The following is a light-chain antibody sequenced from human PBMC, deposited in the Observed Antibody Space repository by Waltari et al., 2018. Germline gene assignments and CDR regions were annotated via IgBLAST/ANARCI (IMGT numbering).Light chain of an antibody. CDR1: QKISSY. CDR2: DSS. V-gene: IGKV1-39*01. J-gene: IGKJ1*01. CDR3: QQTYTTPRT. Sequence: DIQMTQSPSSLSASVEDRVTITCRAIQKISSYLNWYQQKPGTAPRLLISDSSRLQSGVPSRFSGSGSGTDFTLTISSLQPEDFGTYYCQQTYTTPRTFGQGTKVETK.